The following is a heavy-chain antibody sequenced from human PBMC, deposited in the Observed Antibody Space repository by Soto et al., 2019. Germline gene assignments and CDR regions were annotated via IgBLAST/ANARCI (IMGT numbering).Heavy chain of an antibody. J-gene: IGHJ4*02. Sequence: VGFLRLSCAASGFTFSDYYMSWIRQAPGKGLEWVSYISSSSSYTNYADSVKGRFTISRENAKNSLYLQMNSLRAEDTAVYYCARVPGSGYYYFDYWGQGTLVTVSS. CDR2: ISSSSSYT. D-gene: IGHD3-22*01. CDR1: GFTFSDYY. V-gene: IGHV3-11*06. CDR3: ARVPGSGYYYFDY.